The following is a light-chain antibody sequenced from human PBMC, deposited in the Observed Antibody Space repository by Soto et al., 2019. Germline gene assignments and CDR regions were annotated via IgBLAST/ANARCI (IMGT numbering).Light chain of an antibody. CDR1: NIGIKN. Sequence: SYELTQPLSVSVALGQTARITCGGNNIGIKNVHWYQQKPGQAPVLVIYRDINRPSGIPERFSGSNSGNTATLTISRAQAGDEADYYCQVWDNSVVFGGGTKLTVL. J-gene: IGLJ2*01. V-gene: IGLV3-9*01. CDR3: QVWDNSVV. CDR2: RDI.